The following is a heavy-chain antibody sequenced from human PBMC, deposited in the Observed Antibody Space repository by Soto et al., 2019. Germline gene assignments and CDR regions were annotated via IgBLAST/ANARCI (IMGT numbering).Heavy chain of an antibody. CDR1: GDSVSSNSAA. Sequence: SQTLSLTCAISGDSVSSNSAAWNWIRQSPSRGLEWLGRTYYRSKWYNDYAVSVKSRITINPDTSKNQFSLQLNSVTPEDTAVYYCARDRGYSSSWYGHLWFDPWGQGTLVTVSS. CDR2: TYYRSKWYN. D-gene: IGHD6-13*01. CDR3: ARDRGYSSSWYGHLWFDP. J-gene: IGHJ5*02. V-gene: IGHV6-1*01.